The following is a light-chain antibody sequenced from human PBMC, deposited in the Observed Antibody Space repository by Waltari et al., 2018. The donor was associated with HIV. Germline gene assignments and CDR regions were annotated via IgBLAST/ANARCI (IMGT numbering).Light chain of an antibody. Sequence: DIQMTQSPSSLSASLGDRVTLTCRASQSISSDLKWYQHEPGKAPKLLIYAASSLQSGVPSRFTGSGSGTDFSLTISSLEPEDFATYYCLQSFSTPWTFGQGTMVEIK. CDR1: QSISSD. CDR2: AAS. CDR3: LQSFSTPWT. V-gene: IGKV1-39*01. J-gene: IGKJ1*01.